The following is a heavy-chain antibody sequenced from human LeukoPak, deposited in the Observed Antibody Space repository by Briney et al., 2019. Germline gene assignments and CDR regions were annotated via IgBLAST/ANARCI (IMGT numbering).Heavy chain of an antibody. V-gene: IGHV1-2*02. CDR2: INPNSGGT. D-gene: IGHD1-7*01. J-gene: IGHJ3*02. CDR3: ARAREPNWNSGGHDAFDI. CDR1: GYTFTGYY. Sequence: ASVKVSCKASGYTFTGYYMHWVRQAPGQGLEWMGWINPNSGGTNYAQKLQGRVTMTRDTSISTAYMELSRLRSDDTAVYYCARAREPNWNSGGHDAFDIWGQGTMVTVSS.